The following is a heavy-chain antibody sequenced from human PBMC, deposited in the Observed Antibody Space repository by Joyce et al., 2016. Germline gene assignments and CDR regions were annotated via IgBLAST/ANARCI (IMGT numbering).Heavy chain of an antibody. J-gene: IGHJ6*03. CDR2: ISVHHGNT. CDR3: ARQLAVAGTHYYYMGV. Sequence: QVQMVQSGAEVKKPGASVKVSCKASGYRFSNYDIYWVRQAPGQGLEWMGWISVHHGNTPYAQRLQGRFTMTTDTSTSTAYMELRSLRTDDTAVYYCARQLAVAGTHYYYMGVWGKGTTVTVSS. V-gene: IGHV1-18*01. CDR1: GYRFSNYD. D-gene: IGHD6-19*01.